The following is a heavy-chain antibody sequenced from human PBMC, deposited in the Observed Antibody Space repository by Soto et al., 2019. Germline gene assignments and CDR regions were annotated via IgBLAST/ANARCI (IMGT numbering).Heavy chain of an antibody. Sequence: QVQLQESSPGLVKPSETLSLTCTVSGGSISSYYWTWIRQPSGKGLEWIGRIYTSGSTNYNPSLKSRVTLSVDTSKNQFSLKLISVTAADTAVYYCARDLKFGQADYWGQGSQVTVSS. D-gene: IGHD3-10*01. CDR3: ARDLKFGQADY. J-gene: IGHJ4*02. V-gene: IGHV4-4*07. CDR2: IYTSGST. CDR1: GGSISSYY.